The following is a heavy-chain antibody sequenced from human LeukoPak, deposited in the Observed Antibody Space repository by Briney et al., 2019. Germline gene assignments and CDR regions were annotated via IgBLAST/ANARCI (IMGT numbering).Heavy chain of an antibody. CDR1: GFTFNNHW. J-gene: IGHJ4*02. V-gene: IGHV3-74*01. CDR3: GRDVNWNQIDY. CDR2: INTDGRTT. Sequence: GGSLRLSCAASGFTFNNHWMHWVRQAPGKGLVWISRINTDGRTTDYADSVKGRFTISRDNAKNPLYLQMNSLRAEDTAVYYCGRDVNWNQIDYWGQGSLVTVSS. D-gene: IGHD1-20*01.